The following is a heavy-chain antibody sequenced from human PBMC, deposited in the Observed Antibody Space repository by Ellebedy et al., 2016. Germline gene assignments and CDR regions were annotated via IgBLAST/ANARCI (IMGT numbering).Heavy chain of an antibody. Sequence: ASVKVSCXASGYTFTSYAMHWVRQAPGQRLEWMGWINAGNGNTKYSQKFQGRVTITRDTSASTAYMELSSLRSEDTAVYYCARVFEVIAISWFDPWGQGTLVTVSS. V-gene: IGHV1-3*01. D-gene: IGHD2-21*01. CDR1: GYTFTSYA. J-gene: IGHJ5*02. CDR3: ARVFEVIAISWFDP. CDR2: INAGNGNT.